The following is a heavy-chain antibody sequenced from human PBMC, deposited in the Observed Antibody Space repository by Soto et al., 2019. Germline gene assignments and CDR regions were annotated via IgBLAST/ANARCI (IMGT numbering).Heavy chain of an antibody. CDR3: ARHTPAISISDH. V-gene: IGHV4-39*01. Sequence: QLQLQESGPGLVKPSETLSLTCTVSGGSISSSSSYWGWFGHPPGRGLEWIGSIYYSGSTYYNPSLKSRVTISVDTSKNQFSLKLSSVTAADTAVYYCARHTPAISISDHWGQGTLVTVSS. CDR1: GGSISSSSSY. D-gene: IGHD2-15*01. J-gene: IGHJ4*02. CDR2: IYYSGST.